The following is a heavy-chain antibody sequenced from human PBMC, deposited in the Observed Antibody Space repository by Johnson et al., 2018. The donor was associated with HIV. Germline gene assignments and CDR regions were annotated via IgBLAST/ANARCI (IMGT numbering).Heavy chain of an antibody. CDR1: GFIFSDYY. Sequence: MQLVESGGGLVKPGGSQRLSCAASGFIFSDYYMTWVRQAPGKGLEWVAFIRYDGSNRYYADSVKGLSTISRDNSNNTLYLHMNSLRPDDTGVYYCAKDKFMFLDNPVDAFDVWGQGTMVTFSS. V-gene: IGHV3-30*02. CDR3: AKDKFMFLDNPVDAFDV. D-gene: IGHD3/OR15-3a*01. CDR2: IRYDGSNR. J-gene: IGHJ3*01.